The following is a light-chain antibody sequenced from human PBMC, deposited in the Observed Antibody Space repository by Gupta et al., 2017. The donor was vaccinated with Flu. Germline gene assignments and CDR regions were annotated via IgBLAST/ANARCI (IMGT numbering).Light chain of an antibody. CDR1: SSNIGSDY. J-gene: IGLJ2*01. CDR2: RNN. Sequence: RVTISCSGSSSNIGSDYVYWYQQVPGTAPKLLISRNNQRPSGVPDRFSGSKSGTSASLAISGLRSEDEADYYCAAWADGLSVGVFGGGTK. V-gene: IGLV1-47*01. CDR3: AAWADGLSVGV.